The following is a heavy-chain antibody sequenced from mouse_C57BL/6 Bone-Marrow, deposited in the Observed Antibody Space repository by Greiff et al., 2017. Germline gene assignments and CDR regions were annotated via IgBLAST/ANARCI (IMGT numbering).Heavy chain of an antibody. J-gene: IGHJ3*01. CDR3: ARGGNYEGAWFAY. Sequence: VQLQQPGAELVRPGTSVKLSCKASGYTFTSYWMHWVKQRPGQGLEWIGVIDPSDSYTNYNQKFKGKATLTVDTSSSTAYMTLSSLTSEDSAVSYCARGGNYEGAWFAYWGQGTLVTVSA. CDR2: IDPSDSYT. V-gene: IGHV1-59*01. CDR1: GYTFTSYW. D-gene: IGHD2-1*01.